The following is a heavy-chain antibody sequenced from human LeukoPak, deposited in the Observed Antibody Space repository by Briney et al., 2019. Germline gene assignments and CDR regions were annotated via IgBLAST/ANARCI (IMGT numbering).Heavy chain of an antibody. J-gene: IGHJ4*02. CDR2: IRSKANSYAT. CDR1: GFTFSGSA. D-gene: IGHD7-27*01. V-gene: IGHV3-73*01. CDR3: TTLGTGESADY. Sequence: GGSLRLSCAASGFTFSGSAMHWVRQASGKGLEWVGRIRSKANSYATAYAASVKGRFTISRDDSKNTAYLQMNSLKTEDTAVYYCTTLGTGESADYWGQGTLVTVSS.